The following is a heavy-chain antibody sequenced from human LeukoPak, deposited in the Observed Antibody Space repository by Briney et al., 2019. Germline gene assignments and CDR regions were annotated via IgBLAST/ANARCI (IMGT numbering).Heavy chain of an antibody. CDR2: ISSSSSYI. D-gene: IGHD6-13*01. V-gene: IGHV3-21*01. CDR3: ATLPPRTSSSSWYGDY. CDR1: GFTFSSYS. J-gene: IGHJ4*02. Sequence: GGSLRLSCAASGFTFSSYSMNWVRQAPGKGLEWVSSISSSSSYIYYADSVKGRFTISRDNAKNSLYLQMNSLRAEDTAVYYCATLPPRTSSSSWYGDYWGQGTLVTVSS.